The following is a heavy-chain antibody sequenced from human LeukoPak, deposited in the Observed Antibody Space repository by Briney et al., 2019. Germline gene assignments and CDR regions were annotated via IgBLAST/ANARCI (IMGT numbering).Heavy chain of an antibody. J-gene: IGHJ5*02. V-gene: IGHV4-59*11. CDR2: IYKSGGT. CDR3: ARGVVQGENWFDP. CDR1: GGSISSHS. D-gene: IGHD3-10*01. Sequence: PSETLSLTCTVSGGSISSHSWTWIRQSPEKGPEWIGYIYKSGGTNYNPSLKSRVTITADTSKNQFSLKLTSVTAADTAVYYCARGVVQGENWFDPWGPGTLVTVSS.